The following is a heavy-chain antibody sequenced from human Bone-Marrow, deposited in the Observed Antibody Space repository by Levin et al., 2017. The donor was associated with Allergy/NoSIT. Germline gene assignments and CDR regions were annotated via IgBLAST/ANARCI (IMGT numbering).Heavy chain of an antibody. D-gene: IGHD7-27*01. J-gene: IGHJ5*02. CDR3: ARRLGIGGSTRGNWFDL. CDR2: IDPDNSNT. Sequence: PGESLKISCQGSGYSFTSYWIAWVRQRPGKGLDWMGIIDPDNSNTRYSPSYRGQVILSADKSINTAYLQWSGLKASDSGVYYCARRLGIGGSTRGNWFDLWGQGTLVTVSS. V-gene: IGHV5-51*01. CDR1: GYSFTSYW.